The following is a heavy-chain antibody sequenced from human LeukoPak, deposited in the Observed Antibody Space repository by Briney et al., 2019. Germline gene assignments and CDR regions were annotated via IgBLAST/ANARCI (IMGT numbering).Heavy chain of an antibody. V-gene: IGHV3-30*14. CDR2: ISYDGSNK. CDR3: ARGTTITLLDY. D-gene: IGHD5-24*01. CDR1: GFTFSSYA. Sequence: GRSLRLSCAASGFTFSSYAMHWVRQAPGKGLEWVAVISYDGSNKYYADSVKGRFTISRDNSKNTLYLQMNSLRAEDTAVYYCARGTTITLLDYWGQGTLVTVSS. J-gene: IGHJ4*02.